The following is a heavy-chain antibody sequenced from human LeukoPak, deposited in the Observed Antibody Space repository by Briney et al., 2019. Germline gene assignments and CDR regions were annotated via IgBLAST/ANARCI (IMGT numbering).Heavy chain of an antibody. J-gene: IGHJ4*02. V-gene: IGHV3-48*01. CDR3: ARDLNDFWSGYSYDY. D-gene: IGHD3-3*01. Sequence: TGGSLRLSYAASGFTFSSYSMNWVRQAPGKGLEWVSYISSSSSTIYYADSVKGRFTISRDSAKNSLYLQMNSLRAEDTAVYYCARDLNDFWSGYSYDYWGQGTLVTVSS. CDR2: ISSSSSTI. CDR1: GFTFSSYS.